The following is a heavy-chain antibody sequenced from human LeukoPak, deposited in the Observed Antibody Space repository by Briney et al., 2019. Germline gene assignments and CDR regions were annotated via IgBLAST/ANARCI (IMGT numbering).Heavy chain of an antibody. D-gene: IGHD3-9*01. Sequence: PGGSLGLSCAASGFTFSSYSMNWVRQAPGKGLEWVSYISSSSSTIYYADSVKGRFTISRDNAKNSLYLQMNSLRAEDTAVYYCAREGKRLDWSLLAAGYFDYWGQGTLVTVSS. CDR1: GFTFSSYS. CDR2: ISSSSSTI. V-gene: IGHV3-48*01. J-gene: IGHJ4*02. CDR3: AREGKRLDWSLLAAGYFDY.